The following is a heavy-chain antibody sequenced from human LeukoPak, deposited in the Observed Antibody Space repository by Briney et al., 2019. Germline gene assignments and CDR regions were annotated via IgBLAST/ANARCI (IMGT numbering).Heavy chain of an antibody. D-gene: IGHD3-3*01. J-gene: IGHJ4*02. CDR2: ISWNSGSI. Sequence: PGRSLRLSCAASGFTFDDYAMHWVRQAPGKGLEWVSGISWNSGSIGYADSVKGRFTISRDNSKNTLYLQMNSLRAEDTAVYYCARGSPYDFWSGYSHYYFDYWGQGTLVTVSS. V-gene: IGHV3-9*01. CDR3: ARGSPYDFWSGYSHYYFDY. CDR1: GFTFDDYA.